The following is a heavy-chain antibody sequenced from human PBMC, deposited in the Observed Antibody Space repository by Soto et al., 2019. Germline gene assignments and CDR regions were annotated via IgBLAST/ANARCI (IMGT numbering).Heavy chain of an antibody. CDR3: ARGSASRYCRGGSCFGWFDP. D-gene: IGHD2-15*01. CDR2: IYYRWST. Sequence: PSETLSLTCTVSGGSISSGDYYWSWFRQPPGKGLEWIGYIYYRWSTYYNPSLKSRVTISVDTSKNQFTLKLSSVTAADTAVYYCARGSASRYCRGGSCFGWFDPWGQGTLVTVSS. CDR1: GGSISSGDYY. J-gene: IGHJ5*02. V-gene: IGHV4-30-4*01.